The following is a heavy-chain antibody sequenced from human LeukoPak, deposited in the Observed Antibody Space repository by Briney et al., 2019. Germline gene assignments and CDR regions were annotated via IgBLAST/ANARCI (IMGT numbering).Heavy chain of an antibody. D-gene: IGHD3-10*01. V-gene: IGHV1-18*01. J-gene: IGHJ4*02. Sequence: GASVKVSCKASGYTFTSYGISWVRQAPGQGLEWMGWISAYNGNTNYAQKLQGRVTMTTDTSTSTAYMELSRLRSDDTAVYYCARAILEYYYGSGSYLVDYWGQGTLVTVSS. CDR2: ISAYNGNT. CDR1: GYTFTSYG. CDR3: ARAILEYYYGSGSYLVDY.